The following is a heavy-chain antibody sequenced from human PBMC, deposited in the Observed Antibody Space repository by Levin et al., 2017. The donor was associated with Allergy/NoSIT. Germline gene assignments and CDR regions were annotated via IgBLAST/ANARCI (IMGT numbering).Heavy chain of an antibody. CDR1: GFTFSSYG. J-gene: IGHJ6*02. D-gene: IGHD4-11*01. CDR3: ARKDLDYSNPLYYYYYGMDV. Sequence: PGGSLRLSCAASGFTFSSYGMHWVRQAPGKGLEWVAVIWYDGSNKYYADSVKGRFTISRDNSKNTLYLQMNSLRAEDTAVYYCARKDLDYSNPLYYYYYGMDVWGQGTTVTVSS. CDR2: IWYDGSNK. V-gene: IGHV3-33*01.